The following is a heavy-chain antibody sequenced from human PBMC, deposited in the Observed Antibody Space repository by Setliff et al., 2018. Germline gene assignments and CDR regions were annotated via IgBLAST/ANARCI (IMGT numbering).Heavy chain of an antibody. V-gene: IGHV3-11*05. CDR3: ARGHCTTISCFLDH. D-gene: IGHD2-8*01. Sequence: GGSLRLSCAASGFTFSDYYMSWIRQAPGKGLEWVSGIRAGSDNIAYADSVKGRFTISRDNAKNSLYLQLDSLRPDDTAFYYCARGHCTTISCFLDHWGQGIMVTVSS. CDR1: GFTFSDYY. CDR2: IRAGSDNI. J-gene: IGHJ4*02.